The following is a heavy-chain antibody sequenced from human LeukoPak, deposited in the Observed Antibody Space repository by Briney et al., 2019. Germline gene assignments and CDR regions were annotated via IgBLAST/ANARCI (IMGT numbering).Heavy chain of an antibody. CDR1: DYSISSGYGYY. CDR2: IYHSGIT. V-gene: IGHV4-38-2*02. CDR3: ARLNAWWDILTGYYKAIFDY. J-gene: IGHJ4*02. D-gene: IGHD3-9*01. Sequence: SETLSLTCTVSDYSISSGYGYYWGWIRQPPGKGLEWIGNIYHSGITYYNHFNSSLKSRVTISVDTSKNQFSLKLSSVTAADTAVYYCARLNAWWDILTGYYKAIFDYWGQGTLVAVSS.